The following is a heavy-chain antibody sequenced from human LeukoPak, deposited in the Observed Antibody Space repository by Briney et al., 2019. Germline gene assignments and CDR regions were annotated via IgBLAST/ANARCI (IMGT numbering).Heavy chain of an antibody. V-gene: IGHV3-23*01. CDR2: ITVGST. Sequence: GGSLRLSCEATGFTFSSYAMNWVRQAPGKGLEWVSGITVGSTHYADPVKGRFTISRDNSRNTLYLQMNSLRPEDTAVYYCTKDSQYGDYPGDYWGQGTLVTVSS. J-gene: IGHJ4*02. CDR3: TKDSQYGDYPGDY. D-gene: IGHD4-17*01. CDR1: GFTFSSYA.